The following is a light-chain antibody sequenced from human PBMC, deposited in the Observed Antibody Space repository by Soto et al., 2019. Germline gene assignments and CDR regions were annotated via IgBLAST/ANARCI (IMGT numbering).Light chain of an antibody. CDR1: QSVNNN. CDR2: GAS. Sequence: EIVMTQSPATLSVSPGERATLSCRASQSVNNNLAWYQQKPGQAPRLLIYGASTRATGIPARFSGSGSGTEFTLTISSLQSEDFSVYYCQQFNYLPRTFGQETNVDIK. J-gene: IGKJ1*01. CDR3: QQFNYLPRT. V-gene: IGKV3-15*01.